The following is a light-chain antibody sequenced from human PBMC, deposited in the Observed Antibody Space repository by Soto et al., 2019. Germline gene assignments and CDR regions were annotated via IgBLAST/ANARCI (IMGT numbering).Light chain of an antibody. CDR3: EQHSSYWT. CDR2: DAS. CDR1: QSISSW. J-gene: IGKJ1*01. V-gene: IGKV1-5*01. Sequence: RASQSISSWLAWYQQKPGKAPKLLIYDASSLECVVAEGFRGSGSGVALFLTIRSLQPEDVPTYYCEQHSSYWTLGEGTKVDIK.